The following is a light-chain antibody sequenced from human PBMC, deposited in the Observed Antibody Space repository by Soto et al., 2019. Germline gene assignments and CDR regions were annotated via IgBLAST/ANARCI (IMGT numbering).Light chain of an antibody. J-gene: IGLJ1*01. CDR3: QSYENSRTGFYV. CDR2: GNT. CDR1: SSDIGAGFD. V-gene: IGLV1-40*01. Sequence: LTQPPSVSGAPGQRVTISCSGSSSDIGAGFDVHWYQHLPGTAPKLLIYGNTNRPSGVPGRFSGSKSGTSASLVISGLQAEDEADYYCQSYENSRTGFYVFGTGTKVTVL.